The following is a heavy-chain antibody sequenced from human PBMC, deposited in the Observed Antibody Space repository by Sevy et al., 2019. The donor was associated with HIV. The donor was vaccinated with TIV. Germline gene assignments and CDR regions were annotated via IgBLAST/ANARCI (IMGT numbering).Heavy chain of an antibody. J-gene: IGHJ6*02. CDR3: ARAWSAYYYAMDV. CDR1: GDSVNSDNYY. V-gene: IGHV4-61*01. Sequence: SETLSLTCTVSGDSVNSDNYYWSWIRQPPGKGLEWIGYMFYRGSTNYNPSLKSRVTISVDRSKNQFSLKLTSVTAADTGVYYCARAWSAYYYAMDVWGQGTTVTVSS. CDR2: MFYRGST. D-gene: IGHD3-3*01.